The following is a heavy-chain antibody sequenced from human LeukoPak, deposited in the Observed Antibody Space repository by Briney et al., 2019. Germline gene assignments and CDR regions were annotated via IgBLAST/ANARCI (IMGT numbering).Heavy chain of an antibody. V-gene: IGHV3-30-3*01. CDR1: GLTFNMYT. J-gene: IGHJ4*02. CDR2: ISYDGNNK. Sequence: PGGSLRLSCAASGLTFNMYTMHWVRQAPGKGLEWVALISYDGNNKYYADSVKGRFTISRDNSKNTLYLQMNSLRAEDTAVYYCARDRKIVVVIATLDYWGQGALVTVSS. D-gene: IGHD2-15*01. CDR3: ARDRKIVVVIATLDY.